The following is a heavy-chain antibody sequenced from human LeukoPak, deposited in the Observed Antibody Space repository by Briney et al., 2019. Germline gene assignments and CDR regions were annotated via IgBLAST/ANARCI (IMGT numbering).Heavy chain of an antibody. V-gene: IGHV4-34*01. Sequence: GSLRLSCTASGFTFSSYWMHWVRQPPGKGLEWIGEINHSGSTNYNPSLKSRVTISVDTSKNQFSLKLSSVTAADTAVYYCARGRYLPLYFDYWGQGTLVTVSS. CDR3: ARGRYLPLYFDY. CDR1: GFTFSSYW. J-gene: IGHJ4*02. CDR2: INHSGST. D-gene: IGHD3-16*02.